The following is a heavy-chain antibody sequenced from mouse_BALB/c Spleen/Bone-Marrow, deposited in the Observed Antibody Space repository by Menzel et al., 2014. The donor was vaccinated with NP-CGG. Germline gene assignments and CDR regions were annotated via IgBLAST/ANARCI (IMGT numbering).Heavy chain of an antibody. CDR2: IRNKANGYTT. CDR3: ARDKGRVFFDY. Sequence: VQLKESGGGLVQPGGSLRLSCATSGFTFTDYYMNWVRQPPGKALEWLGLIRNKANGYTTEYSASVKSRFTISRDNSQNILYLQMNTLRADDSATYYCARDKGRVFFDYWGQGTTLTVSS. J-gene: IGHJ2*01. CDR1: GFTFTDYY. V-gene: IGHV7-3*02.